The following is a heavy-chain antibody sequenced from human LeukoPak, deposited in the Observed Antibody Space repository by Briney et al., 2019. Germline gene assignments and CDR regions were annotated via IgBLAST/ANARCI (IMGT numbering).Heavy chain of an antibody. Sequence: GGSLRLSCTASGFTFGDYAMSWVRQAPGKGLEWVGFIRSKAYGGTTEYAASVKGRFTISRDDSKSIAYLQMNSLKTEDTAVYYCTRERKSSSWYPYYFDYWGQGTLVTVSS. CDR3: TRERKSSSWYPYYFDY. CDR1: GFTFGDYA. J-gene: IGHJ4*02. CDR2: IRSKAYGGTT. V-gene: IGHV3-49*04. D-gene: IGHD6-13*01.